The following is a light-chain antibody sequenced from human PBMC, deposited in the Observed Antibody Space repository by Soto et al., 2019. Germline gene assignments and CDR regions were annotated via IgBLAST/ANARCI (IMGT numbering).Light chain of an antibody. CDR2: AAS. Sequence: DIQMTQSPASLSASVGDIVTITCRASQSISSYLNWYQQKPGKAPKLLIYAASSLQSGVPSRFSGSGSGTDFTLTISSLQPEDFATYYCQHYYSYSQAFGQGTKVDIK. CDR1: QSISSY. V-gene: IGKV1-39*01. J-gene: IGKJ1*01. CDR3: QHYYSYSQA.